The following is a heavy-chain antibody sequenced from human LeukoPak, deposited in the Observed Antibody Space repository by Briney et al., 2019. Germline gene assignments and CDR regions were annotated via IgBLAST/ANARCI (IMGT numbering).Heavy chain of an antibody. J-gene: IGHJ6*03. D-gene: IGHD6-19*01. CDR2: IYSGGST. Sequence: GGSLRLSCAASGFKVSSRYMSWVRQAPGRGLEWVSVIYSGGSTYYADSVKGRFIISRDNLKNTVFLQVNSLRVEDTAVYYCARDNGAGYYYYLDVWGKATTVTVSS. V-gene: IGHV3-53*01. CDR1: GFKVSSRY. CDR3: ARDNGAGYYYYLDV.